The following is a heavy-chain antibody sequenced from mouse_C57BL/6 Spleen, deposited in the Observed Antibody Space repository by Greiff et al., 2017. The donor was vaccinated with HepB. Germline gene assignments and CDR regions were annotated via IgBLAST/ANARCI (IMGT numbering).Heavy chain of an antibody. Sequence: VQLQQSGAELVRPGASVTLSCKASGYTFTDYEMHWVKQTPVHGLEWIGAIDPETGGTAYNQKFKGKAILTADKSSSTAYMELRSLTSEDSDVYYCTEYYGSSYVNWYFDVWGTGTTVTVSS. D-gene: IGHD1-1*01. V-gene: IGHV1-15*01. CDR3: TEYYGSSYVNWYFDV. CDR1: GYTFTDYE. J-gene: IGHJ1*03. CDR2: IDPETGGT.